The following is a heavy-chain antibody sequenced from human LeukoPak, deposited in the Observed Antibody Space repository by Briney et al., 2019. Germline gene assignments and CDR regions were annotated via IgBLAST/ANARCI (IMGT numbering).Heavy chain of an antibody. J-gene: IGHJ6*02. D-gene: IGHD2-15*01. CDR2: ISYDGSNK. CDR3: AKDLLINYYYYGMDV. Sequence: GRSLRLSCAASGFTFSSYGMPWVRQAPGKGLEWVAVISYDGSNKYYADSVKGRFTISRDNSKNTLYLQMNSLRAEDTAVYYCAKDLLINYYYYGMDVWGQGTTVTVSS. V-gene: IGHV3-30*18. CDR1: GFTFSSYG.